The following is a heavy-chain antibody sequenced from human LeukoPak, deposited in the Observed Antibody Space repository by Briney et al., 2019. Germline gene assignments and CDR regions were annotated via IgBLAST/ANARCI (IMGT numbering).Heavy chain of an antibody. D-gene: IGHD3-3*01. J-gene: IGHJ5*02. CDR3: ARWDYDFWSGKRWFDP. Sequence: ASVKVSCKASGYTFTGYAMHWVRQAPGQRLEWMGWINAGNGNTKHSQKFQGRVTITRDTSASTAYMELSSLRSEDTAVYYCARWDYDFWSGKRWFDPWGQGTLVTVSS. CDR1: GYTFTGYA. V-gene: IGHV1-3*01. CDR2: INAGNGNT.